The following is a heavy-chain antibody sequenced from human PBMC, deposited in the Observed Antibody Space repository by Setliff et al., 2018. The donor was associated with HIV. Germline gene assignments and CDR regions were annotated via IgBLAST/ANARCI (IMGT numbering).Heavy chain of an antibody. CDR2: IIPLFGTT. J-gene: IGHJ4*02. Sequence: ASVKVSCKASGGTFSSYALSWVRQAPGQGLEWMGGIIPLFGTTKNAQKFQGRVTITADESTSTAYMELSSLRSEDTAVYYCARARGIVAAAHYWGQGTLVTVSS. CDR3: ARARGIVAAAHY. V-gene: IGHV1-69*13. CDR1: GGTFSSYA. D-gene: IGHD1-26*01.